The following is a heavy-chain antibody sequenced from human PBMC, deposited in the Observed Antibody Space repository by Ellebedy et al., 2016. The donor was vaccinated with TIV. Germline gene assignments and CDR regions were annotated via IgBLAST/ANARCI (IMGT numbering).Heavy chain of an antibody. J-gene: IGHJ4*02. CDR2: ISYDGSNK. V-gene: IGHV3-30*04. CDR1: GFTFSSYA. CDR3: AKDYWLAVAGHFDY. D-gene: IGHD6-19*01. Sequence: GESLKISCAASGFTFSSYAMHWVRQAPGKGLEWVAVISYDGSNKYYADSVKGRFTISRDNSKNTLYLQMNSLRAEDTAVYYCAKDYWLAVAGHFDYWGQGTLVTVSS.